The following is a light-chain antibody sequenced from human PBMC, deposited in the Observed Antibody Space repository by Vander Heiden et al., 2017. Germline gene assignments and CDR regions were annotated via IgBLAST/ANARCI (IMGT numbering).Light chain of an antibody. CDR1: SSDVGGYNY. J-gene: IGLJ2*01. CDR3: SSYTTSSTLV. CDR2: DVT. V-gene: IGLV2-14*01. Sequence: QSALTQPAPMSGSPGQSITLSGTGSSSDVGGYNYLSWYQQHPGKAPKLIIYDVTKRPSGVSNRFSASKSGNTASLTISGLQAEDEADYYCSSYTTSSTLVFGGGTKLTVL.